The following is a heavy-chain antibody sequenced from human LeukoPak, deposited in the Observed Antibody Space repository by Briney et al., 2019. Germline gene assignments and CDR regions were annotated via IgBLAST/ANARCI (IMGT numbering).Heavy chain of an antibody. CDR1: GFTFSTNW. J-gene: IGHJ4*02. V-gene: IGHV3-7*01. Sequence: GGSLRLSCTVSGFTFSTNWMTWVRQAPGKGLEWVANIKKDGSEKYYVDSVKGRFTISRGNTKNSVYLQMNSLRVEDTAVYYCAIRHDYWGQGTLVTVSS. CDR2: IKKDGSEK. CDR3: AIRHDY.